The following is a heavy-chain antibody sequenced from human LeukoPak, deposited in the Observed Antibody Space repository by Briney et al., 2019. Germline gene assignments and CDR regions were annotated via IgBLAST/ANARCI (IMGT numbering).Heavy chain of an antibody. J-gene: IGHJ4*02. D-gene: IGHD6-19*01. CDR2: IKQDGSEK. Sequence: GGSLRLSCAASGFTFSSYSMNWVRQAPGKGLEWVANIKQDGSEKYYVDSVKGRFTISRDNAKNSLYLQMNSLRAEDTAVYYCTREDGSGWAFDYWGQGTLVTVSS. V-gene: IGHV3-7*01. CDR3: TREDGSGWAFDY. CDR1: GFTFSSYS.